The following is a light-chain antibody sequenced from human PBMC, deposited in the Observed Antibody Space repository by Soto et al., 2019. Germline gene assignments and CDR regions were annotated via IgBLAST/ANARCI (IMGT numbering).Light chain of an antibody. CDR3: SSFTSSNTWV. V-gene: IGLV2-14*01. J-gene: IGLJ3*02. Sequence: QSVLTQPASVSGSPGQSITISCIGTSSDVGGYKYVSWYRQHPGKAPKLMIYEVNNRPSGVSDRFSGSKSGNTASLTISGLQAEDEADYYCSSFTSSNTWVFGGGTQLTVL. CDR1: SSDVGGYKY. CDR2: EVN.